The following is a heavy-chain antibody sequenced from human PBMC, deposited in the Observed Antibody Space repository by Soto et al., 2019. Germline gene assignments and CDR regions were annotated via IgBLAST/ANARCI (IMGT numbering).Heavy chain of an antibody. CDR1: GDSISSPHYY. D-gene: IGHD3-22*01. J-gene: IGHJ4*02. CDR2: IYYTGNN. V-gene: IGHV4-30-4*01. CDR3: AREPKQNYDSSPWNGGFDS. Sequence: SETLSLTCTVSGDSISSPHYYWTWIRQPPGTGLEWVGYIYYTGNNFYNPALKSRVAMSVDPSTNQFSLKLASVTDADTAVYFCAREPKQNYDSSPWNGGFDSWGPGTLVTVSS.